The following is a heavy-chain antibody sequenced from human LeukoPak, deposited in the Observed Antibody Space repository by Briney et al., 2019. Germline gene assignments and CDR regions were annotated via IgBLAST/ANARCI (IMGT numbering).Heavy chain of an antibody. D-gene: IGHD4-23*01. V-gene: IGHV4-39*07. CDR1: GGSISWSSYY. CDR3: ARDGRGGTPVLTYTDS. J-gene: IGHJ4*02. CDR2: MSYSGNT. Sequence: PSETLSLTCIVSGGSISWSSYYWGWIRQPPGKGLEWIGSMSYSGNTYYNPSLKGRVTISIDTSKNQFSLELSSATAADTAVYYCARDGRGGTPVLTYTDSWGQGTLVTVSS.